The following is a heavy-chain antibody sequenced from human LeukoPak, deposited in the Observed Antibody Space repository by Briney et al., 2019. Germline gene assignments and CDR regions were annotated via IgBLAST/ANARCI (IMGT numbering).Heavy chain of an antibody. CDR1: GFTLSSNY. Sequence: GGTLRLSCAASGFTLSSNYMSWVGQAPGKGVEWVSVIYNGGSTYYADSVKGRFTISRHNSKNTLYLQMNSLRAEDTAVYYCARDPPLFSSSSDWGQGTLVTVSS. V-gene: IGHV3-53*04. D-gene: IGHD6-13*01. CDR2: IYNGGST. CDR3: ARDPPLFSSSSD. J-gene: IGHJ4*02.